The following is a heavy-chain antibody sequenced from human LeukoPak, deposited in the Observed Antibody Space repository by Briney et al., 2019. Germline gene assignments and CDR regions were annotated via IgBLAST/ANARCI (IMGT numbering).Heavy chain of an antibody. CDR1: GFTFSSYG. CDR2: ISYDGSNK. J-gene: IGHJ6*04. CDR3: PKEEQYIVVVPAALSDV. V-gene: IGHV3-30*18. D-gene: IGHD2-2*01. Sequence: GGSLRLSCAASGFTFSSYGMHWVRQAPGKGLEWVAVISYDGSNKYYADSVKGRFTISRDNSKNTLYLQMNSLRAEDTAVYYCPKEEQYIVVVPAALSDVWGEGTTVTVSS.